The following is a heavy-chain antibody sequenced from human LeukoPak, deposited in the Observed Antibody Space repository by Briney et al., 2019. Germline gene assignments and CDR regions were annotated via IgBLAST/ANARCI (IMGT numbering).Heavy chain of an antibody. CDR3: ATDPRTQNVVVVAAG. Sequence: GASVKVSCKVSGYTLTELSMHWVRQAPGKGLEWMGGFDPEDGETIYAQKFQGRVTMTEDTSTDTAYMELSSLRSGDTAVYYCATDPRTQNVVVVAAGWGQGTLVTVSS. CDR2: FDPEDGET. D-gene: IGHD2-15*01. CDR1: GYTLTELS. V-gene: IGHV1-24*01. J-gene: IGHJ4*02.